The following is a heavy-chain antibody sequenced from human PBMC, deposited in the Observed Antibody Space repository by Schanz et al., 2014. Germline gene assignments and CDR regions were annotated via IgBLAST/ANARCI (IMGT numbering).Heavy chain of an antibody. CDR3: ARGVRIDY. D-gene: IGHD3-3*01. CDR2: MSWNAGSL. Sequence: VQLVESGGGVVQPGRSLRLSCAASGFTFSKYAMHWVRQAPGKGLEWVSGMSWNAGSLGYGDSVKGRFTISRDNAKNSLYLQMNSLTAEDTAVYYCARGVRIDYWGQGTLVTVSS. CDR1: GFTFSKYA. J-gene: IGHJ4*02. V-gene: IGHV3-9*01.